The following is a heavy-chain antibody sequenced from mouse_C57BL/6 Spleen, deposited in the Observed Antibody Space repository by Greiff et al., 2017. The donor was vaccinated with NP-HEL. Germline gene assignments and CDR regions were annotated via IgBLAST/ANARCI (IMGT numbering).Heavy chain of an antibody. CDR1: GYTFTDYE. CDR3: TRSPYSNYVFDY. V-gene: IGHV1-15*01. CDR2: IDPETGGT. Sequence: VQLQQSGAELVRPGASVTLSCKASGYTFTDYEMHWVKQTPVHGLEWIGAIDPETGGTAYNQKFKGKAILTADKSSSTAYLELRSLTSEDSAVYYCTRSPYSNYVFDYWGQGTTLTVSS. J-gene: IGHJ2*01. D-gene: IGHD2-5*01.